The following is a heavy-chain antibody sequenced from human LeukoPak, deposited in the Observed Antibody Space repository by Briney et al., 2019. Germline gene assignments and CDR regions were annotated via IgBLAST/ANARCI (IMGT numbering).Heavy chain of an antibody. D-gene: IGHD1-20*01. CDR3: ARDPNWRYFEY. J-gene: IGHJ4*02. CDR1: GFTFSSYA. CDR2: ISYDGTNK. Sequence: GGSLRLSCAASGFTFSSYAMHGARQAPGKGLEGVAVISYDGTNKYYADSVKGRFTISRDNSKNTLYLQMNSRRAEDTAVYYCARDPNWRYFEYWGQGTLVTVSS. V-gene: IGHV3-30-3*01.